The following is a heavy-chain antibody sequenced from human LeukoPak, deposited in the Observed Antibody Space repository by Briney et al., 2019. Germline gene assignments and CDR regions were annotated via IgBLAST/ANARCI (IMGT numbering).Heavy chain of an antibody. CDR3: ARGGNKWELDNWFDP. Sequence: SETLSLTCAVSGGSISISNWWSWVRQPPGKGLEWVGEIFHSGSTNYNPSLKSRVTISVDKSKNQFSLKLNSVTAADTAVYYCARGGNKWELDNWFDPWGQGTLVTVSS. D-gene: IGHD1-26*01. V-gene: IGHV4-4*02. CDR2: IFHSGST. CDR1: GGSISISNW. J-gene: IGHJ5*02.